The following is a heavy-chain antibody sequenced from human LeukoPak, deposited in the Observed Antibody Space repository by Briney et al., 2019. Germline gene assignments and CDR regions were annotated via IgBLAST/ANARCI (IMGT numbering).Heavy chain of an antibody. CDR3: AKGPHSSSSFDY. V-gene: IGHV3-23*01. D-gene: IGHD6-13*01. Sequence: GGSLRLSCAASGFTVSSNYMSWVRQAPGKGLEWVSVISGSGGSTYYADSVKGRFTIPRDNSKNTLYLQMNSLRAEDTAVYYCAKGPHSSSSFDYWGQGTLVTVSS. CDR2: ISGSGGST. J-gene: IGHJ4*02. CDR1: GFTVSSNY.